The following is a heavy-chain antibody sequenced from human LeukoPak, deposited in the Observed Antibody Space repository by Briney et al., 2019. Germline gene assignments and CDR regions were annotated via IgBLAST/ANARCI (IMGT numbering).Heavy chain of an antibody. CDR1: GFTFSSYA. CDR2: IGVRSGSA. J-gene: IGHJ4*02. V-gene: IGHV3-23*01. Sequence: GGSLRLSCAASGFTFSSYAMHWVRQAPGKGLAWVSAIGVRSGSAYYAVCVQGRFTLYRDNFKNTLYLQMNSLRAEDTAVYYCSRSDYLDCWGQGTLVTVSS. CDR3: SRSDYLDC.